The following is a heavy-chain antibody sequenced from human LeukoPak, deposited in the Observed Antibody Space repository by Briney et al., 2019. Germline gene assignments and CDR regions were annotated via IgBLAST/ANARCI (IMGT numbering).Heavy chain of an antibody. CDR1: GGSFSGYY. V-gene: IGHV4-34*01. D-gene: IGHD3-10*01. CDR2: VSHSGST. Sequence: SETLSLTCAVSGGSFSGYYWSWIRQPPGEGLECIGEVSHSGSTNYNPSLENRVTISVDTSKNQVSLKLTTVTAADAAVYYCARGRLKYFYGSGSYSYWSQGTLVTVSS. J-gene: IGHJ4*02. CDR3: ARGRLKYFYGSGSYSY.